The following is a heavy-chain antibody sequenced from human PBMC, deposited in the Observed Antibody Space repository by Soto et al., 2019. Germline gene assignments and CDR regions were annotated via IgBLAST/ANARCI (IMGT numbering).Heavy chain of an antibody. J-gene: IGHJ3*02. D-gene: IGHD6-19*01. CDR3: ATPTLAVAGTPAFDI. Sequence: GGALRLSCAASGFTFSSYSMNWVRQAPGKGLEWVSYISSSSSTIYYADSVKGRFTISRDNAKNSLYLQMNSLRAEDTAVYYCATPTLAVAGTPAFDIWGQGTMVTVSS. V-gene: IGHV3-48*01. CDR1: GFTFSSYS. CDR2: ISSSSSTI.